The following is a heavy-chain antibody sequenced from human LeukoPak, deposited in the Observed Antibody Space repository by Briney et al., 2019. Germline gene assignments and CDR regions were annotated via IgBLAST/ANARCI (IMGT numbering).Heavy chain of an antibody. D-gene: IGHD3-10*01. CDR3: ARHYYYGSGMLNWFDP. J-gene: IGHJ5*02. Sequence: SETLSLTCTVSGGSISSSSYYWGWIRQPPGKGLEWIGSIYYSGSTYYNPSLKSRVTISVDTSKNQFSLKLSSVTAADTAVYYCARHYYYGSGMLNWFDPWGQGTLVTVSS. V-gene: IGHV4-39*01. CDR2: IYYSGST. CDR1: GGSISSSSYY.